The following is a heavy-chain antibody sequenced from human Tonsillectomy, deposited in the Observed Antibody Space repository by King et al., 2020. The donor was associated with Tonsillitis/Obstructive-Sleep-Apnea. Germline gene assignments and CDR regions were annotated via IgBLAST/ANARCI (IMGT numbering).Heavy chain of an antibody. CDR3: AKEKDYDRRGYMDG. CDR1: GFTFDDYA. Sequence: VPLVESGGGLVPPGRSLRLSCAASGFTFDDYAMHWVRQAPGKGLEWVSGISWNSGSIGYADSVKGRITISRDNAKNSLYLQMNSLRAEDTALYYWAKEKDYDRRGYMDGGGKGTTVTVS. V-gene: IGHV3-9*01. CDR2: ISWNSGSI. D-gene: IGHD4-17*01. J-gene: IGHJ6*03.